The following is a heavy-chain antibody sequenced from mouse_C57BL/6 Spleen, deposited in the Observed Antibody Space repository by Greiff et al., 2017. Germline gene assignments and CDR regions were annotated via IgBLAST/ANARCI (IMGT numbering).Heavy chain of an antibody. CDR2: INPGTGGT. Sequence: QVQLKESGAELVRPGTSVKVSCKASGYAFTNYLIEWVNQRPGQGLEWIGVINPGTGGTNYNEKFKGKATLTADKSSSTAYMQLSSLTSEDSAVYFCARSRGDYWGQGTSVTVSS. CDR1: GYAFTNYL. V-gene: IGHV1-54*01. CDR3: ARSRGDY. J-gene: IGHJ4*01.